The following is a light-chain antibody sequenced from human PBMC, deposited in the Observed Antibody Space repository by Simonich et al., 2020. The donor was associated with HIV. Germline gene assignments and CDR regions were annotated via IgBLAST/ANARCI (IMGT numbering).Light chain of an antibody. V-gene: IGKV3-15*01. CDR2: GAS. J-gene: IGKJ1*01. Sequence: EIVMTQSPATLSVSPGERATLSCRASQSVSSNLAWYQQKPGQAPRLLIYGASTRATGTPARFSGSGSGTEFTLTISSVQSEDFAIYYCQQYNNWWTFGQGTKVEIK. CDR3: QQYNNWWT. CDR1: QSVSSN.